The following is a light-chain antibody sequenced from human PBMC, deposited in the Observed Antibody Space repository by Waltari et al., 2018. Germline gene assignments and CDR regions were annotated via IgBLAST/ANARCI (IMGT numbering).Light chain of an antibody. Sequence: VILTQSPATLSLSPGERATLPCRASQSVSSDLAWYQQKPGQAPRLLIYGASNRATGIPDRFSGSGSGTDFTLTISSLEPEDVGVYHCYQHSSGLTFGGGTKVEIK. CDR2: GAS. J-gene: IGKJ4*01. CDR1: QSVSSD. CDR3: YQHSSGLT. V-gene: IGKV3-11*01.